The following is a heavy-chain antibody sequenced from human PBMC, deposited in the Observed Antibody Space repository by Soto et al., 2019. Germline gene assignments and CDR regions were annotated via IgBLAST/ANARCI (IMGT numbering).Heavy chain of an antibody. Sequence: GGSLRLSCAASGINFNDYWMSWVRQAPGKGLEWVANVKEDGSSKYYVDSVKGRFTISRDNAKNSLYLQMNSLRAEDTAVYYCARSGPGGYIDYWGQGTLVTVSS. CDR2: VKEDGSSK. CDR1: GINFNDYW. V-gene: IGHV3-7*01. D-gene: IGHD3-22*01. J-gene: IGHJ4*02. CDR3: ARSGPGGYIDY.